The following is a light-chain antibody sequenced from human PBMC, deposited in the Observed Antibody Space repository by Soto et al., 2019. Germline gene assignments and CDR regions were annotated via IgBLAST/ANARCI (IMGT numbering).Light chain of an antibody. Sequence: EIVLTQSPATLSLSPGDRATLSCRASQRIIGYLAWYQHKPGQAPRLLIYDASNRATGIPVRFSGSGSGTDYTLTITNLESEDFAVYYCQQRSNWPWTFGQGTKVDIK. CDR1: QRIIGY. CDR2: DAS. J-gene: IGKJ1*01. CDR3: QQRSNWPWT. V-gene: IGKV3-11*01.